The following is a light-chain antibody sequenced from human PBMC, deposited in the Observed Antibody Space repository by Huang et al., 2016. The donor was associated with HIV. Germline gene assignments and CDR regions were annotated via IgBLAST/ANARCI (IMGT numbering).Light chain of an antibody. CDR3: QQSSISPWT. CDR2: AAS. V-gene: IGKV1-39*01. J-gene: IGKJ1*01. CDR1: QTISNY. Sequence: DIQMTQSPSSLSASVGDRVTITCRASQTISNYLNWYQQKPGKAHKLLLYAASDLQSGVPSRFSGRGSGTDFTLTIRSLQPEDSATYYCQQSSISPWTFGQGTRVEIK.